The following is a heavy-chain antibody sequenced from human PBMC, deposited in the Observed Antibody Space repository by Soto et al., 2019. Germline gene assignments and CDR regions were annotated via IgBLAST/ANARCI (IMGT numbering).Heavy chain of an antibody. D-gene: IGHD3-16*01. Sequence: QLVESGGGLVQPGMSLRLSCAASGFTFDDYAMYWVRQVPGKGLAWVSGISWNSGRIGYADSVKGRFTISRDNAKNSLYLQMNSLRPEDTALYYCTKARLWGGDGYNSYYYNAMDVWGQGTTVTVSS. J-gene: IGHJ6*02. V-gene: IGHV3-9*01. CDR3: TKARLWGGDGYNSYYYNAMDV. CDR2: ISWNSGRI. CDR1: GFTFDDYA.